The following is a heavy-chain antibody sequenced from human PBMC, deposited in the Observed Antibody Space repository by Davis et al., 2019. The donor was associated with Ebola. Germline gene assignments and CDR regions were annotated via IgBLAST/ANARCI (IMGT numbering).Heavy chain of an antibody. J-gene: IGHJ4*02. Sequence: GESLKISCSASGFTFSNCSMQWVRQAPGKGLEWVSVIYSGGSTYYADSVKGRFTISRDNSKNTLYLQMNSLRAEDTAVYYCARGGSGAFDYWGQGTLVTVSS. CDR2: IYSGGST. V-gene: IGHV3-66*02. CDR3: ARGGSGAFDY. CDR1: GFTFSNCS. D-gene: IGHD1-26*01.